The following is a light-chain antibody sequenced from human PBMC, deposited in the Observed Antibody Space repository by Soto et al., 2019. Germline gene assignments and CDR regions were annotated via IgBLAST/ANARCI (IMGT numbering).Light chain of an antibody. Sequence: EIVLTQSPGTLSLSPGERATLSCRASQSVNSNFVAWYQQKPGQAPRLLIYAASTRATGIPDRFSGSRSETDFTLTISRLEPEDFVVYYCQHYGSSPPNTFGQGTKLEFK. CDR3: QHYGSSPPNT. CDR2: AAS. J-gene: IGKJ2*01. V-gene: IGKV3-20*01. CDR1: QSVNSNF.